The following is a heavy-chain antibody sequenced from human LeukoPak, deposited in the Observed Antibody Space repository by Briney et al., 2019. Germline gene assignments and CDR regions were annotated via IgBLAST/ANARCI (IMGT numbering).Heavy chain of an antibody. V-gene: IGHV4-39*07. Sequence: SETLSLTCTVSGGSISSSYYYWGWIRQPPGKGLEWIGSIYNSGTTYYNPSLKSRVTVSVDTSKNQFSLKLSSVTAADTAVYYCARDRRADNSNWFDPWGQGTLVTVSS. J-gene: IGHJ5*02. CDR3: ARDRRADNSNWFDP. CDR1: GGSISSSYYY. CDR2: IYNSGTT. D-gene: IGHD3-9*01.